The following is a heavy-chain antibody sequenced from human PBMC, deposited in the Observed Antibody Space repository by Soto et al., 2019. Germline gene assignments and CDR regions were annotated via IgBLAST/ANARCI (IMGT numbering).Heavy chain of an antibody. D-gene: IGHD5-12*01. Sequence: GGSLRLSCAASGFTFSSYAMHWVRQAPGKGLEYVSAISSNGGSTYYANSVKGRFTISRDNSKNTLYLQMGSLRAEDMAVYYCARDRGFCYDDAFDIWGQGTMVTVSS. CDR2: ISSNGGST. CDR1: GFTFSSYA. CDR3: ARDRGFCYDDAFDI. J-gene: IGHJ3*02. V-gene: IGHV3-64*01.